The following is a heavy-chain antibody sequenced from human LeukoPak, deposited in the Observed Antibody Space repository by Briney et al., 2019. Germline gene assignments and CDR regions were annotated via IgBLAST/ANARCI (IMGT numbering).Heavy chain of an antibody. J-gene: IGHJ4*02. CDR1: GGSVSSSSYF. CDR2: MFYSGST. D-gene: IGHD5-12*01. CDR3: ARGSGYAGVFDY. V-gene: IGHV4-39*01. Sequence: SETLSLTCTVSGGSVSSSSYFWGWIRQPPGKGLEWIGTMFYSGSTHYYPSLKSRVTISVDTSKNQFSLKLSSVTAADTAVYYCARGSGYAGVFDYWGQGTLVTVSS.